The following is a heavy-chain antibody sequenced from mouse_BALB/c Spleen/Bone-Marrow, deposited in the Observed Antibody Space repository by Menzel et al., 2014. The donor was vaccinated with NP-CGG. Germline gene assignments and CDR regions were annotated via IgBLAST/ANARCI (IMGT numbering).Heavy chain of an antibody. CDR3: ARDGYYVFYAMDY. V-gene: IGHV5-6-3*01. D-gene: IGHD2-3*01. J-gene: IGHJ4*01. CDR1: GFTFSSYG. Sequence: EVQRVESGGGLVRPGGSLKLSCAASGFTFSSYGMSWVRQTPDKGLELVATINSNGGSTYYPDSVKGRFTISRDNAKNTLYLQMSSLKSEDTAMYYCARDGYYVFYAMDYWGQGTSVTVSS. CDR2: INSNGGST.